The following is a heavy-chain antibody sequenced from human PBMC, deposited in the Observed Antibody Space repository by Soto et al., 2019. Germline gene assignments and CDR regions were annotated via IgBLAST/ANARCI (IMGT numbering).Heavy chain of an antibody. J-gene: IGHJ4*02. Sequence: QVQLQESGPGLVKPSQTLSLTCTVSGGSISNVNYCWSWIRQPPDKGLEWIGHIYNGGTTYNNPSLTSRVSISIDASNNQFSLKLSSVNAADTAVYYCASGPSGDKVYSWGQGTLGTVSS. CDR1: GGSISNVNYC. D-gene: IGHD7-27*01. CDR3: ASGPSGDKVYS. V-gene: IGHV4-30-4*01. CDR2: IYNGGTT.